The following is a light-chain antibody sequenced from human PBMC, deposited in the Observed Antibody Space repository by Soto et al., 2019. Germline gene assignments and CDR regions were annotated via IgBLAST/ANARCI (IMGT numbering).Light chain of an antibody. CDR1: QSVSRY. J-gene: IGKJ4*01. Sequence: DIVLTQSPATLSLSPGERATLSCRASQSVSRYLAWYQQKPGQAPRLLIYDAFNRATGIPARFSGSGSGTDFTLTISSLEPEDFAVYYCQQRINWPLTFGGGTKVEIK. CDR2: DAF. CDR3: QQRINWPLT. V-gene: IGKV3-11*01.